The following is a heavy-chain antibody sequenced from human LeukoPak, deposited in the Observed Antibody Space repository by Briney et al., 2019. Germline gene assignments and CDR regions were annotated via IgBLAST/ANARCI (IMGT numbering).Heavy chain of an antibody. V-gene: IGHV4-34*01. CDR3: ARRGRWLQAFDY. D-gene: IGHD5-24*01. CDR1: GGSFGGYY. J-gene: IGHJ4*02. CDR2: INHSGST. Sequence: SPSETLSLTCAVYGGSFGGYYWSWIRQPPGKGLEWIGEINHSGSTNYNPSLKSRVTISVDTSKNQFSLKLSSVTAADTAVYYCARRGRWLQAFDYWGQGTLVTVSS.